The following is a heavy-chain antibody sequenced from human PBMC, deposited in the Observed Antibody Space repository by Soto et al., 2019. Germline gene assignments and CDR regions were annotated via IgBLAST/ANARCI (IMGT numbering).Heavy chain of an antibody. V-gene: IGHV1-69*13. CDR2: IIPIFGTA. Sequence: SAKVSCKAPRVTFSSYAISSFRHDQGQWLEWILGIIPIFGTANYAQKFQGRVTITADESTSTAYMELSSLRSEDTAVYYCARAFYYYDSSGYYFAYYYGMDVWGQGTTVTVSS. D-gene: IGHD3-22*01. CDR1: RVTFSSYA. J-gene: IGHJ6*02. CDR3: ARAFYYYDSSGYYFAYYYGMDV.